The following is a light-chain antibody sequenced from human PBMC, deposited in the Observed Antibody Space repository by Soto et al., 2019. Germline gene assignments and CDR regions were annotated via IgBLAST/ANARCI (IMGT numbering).Light chain of an antibody. J-gene: IGKJ4*01. CDR3: LQDFNFPLT. CDR1: QGIGID. V-gene: IGKV1-6*01. CDR2: AVS. Sequence: AIQMTQSPSSLSASVGDRVTITCRPSQGIGIDLGWYQQKPGKAPKLLIYAVSRLESGVPPRFSGNGSGTDFTLTISSLQPEDFATYYCLQDFNFPLTFGGGTKVEIK.